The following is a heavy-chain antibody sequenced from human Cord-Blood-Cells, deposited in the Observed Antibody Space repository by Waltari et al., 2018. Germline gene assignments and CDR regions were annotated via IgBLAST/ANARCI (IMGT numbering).Heavy chain of an antibody. CDR3: ATEGSGYSGYDKKGSLDY. CDR1: GGSISSSSYY. D-gene: IGHD5-12*01. V-gene: IGHV4-39*01. J-gene: IGHJ4*02. Sequence: QLQLQESGPGLVKPSETLSLTCTVSGGSISSSSYYWGWIRQPPGKGLEWIGSIYYSGSTYYNPSLKSRVTISVDTSKNQFSLKLSSVTAADTAVYYCATEGSGYSGYDKKGSLDYWDQGTLVTVSS. CDR2: IYYSGST.